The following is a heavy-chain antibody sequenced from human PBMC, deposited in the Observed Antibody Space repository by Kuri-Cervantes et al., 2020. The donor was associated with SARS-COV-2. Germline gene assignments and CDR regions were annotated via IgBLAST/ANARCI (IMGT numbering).Heavy chain of an antibody. CDR2: IRNYGGSP. CDR3: VGDESNVVQRGF. V-gene: IGHV3-64D*08. D-gene: IGHD2-21*01. CDR1: GFISRNYV. J-gene: IGHJ4*02. Sequence: GESLKISCSASGFISRNYVMYWVRQAPGKGLEYVSSIRNYGGSPYYGDSVKGRFTISRDNSKNTLYLQMDSLRVEDTAVYYCVGDESNVVQRGFWGQGSLVTVSS.